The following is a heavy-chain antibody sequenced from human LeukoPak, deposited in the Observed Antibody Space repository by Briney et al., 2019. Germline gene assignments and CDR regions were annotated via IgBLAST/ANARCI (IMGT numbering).Heavy chain of an antibody. CDR2: IIPIFGTA. CDR1: GGTFSSYA. CDR3: ARDYGGWYGEARWYFDL. J-gene: IGHJ2*01. V-gene: IGHV1-69*13. Sequence: ASVKVSCKASGGTFSSYAISWVRQAPGQGLEWMGGIIPIFGTANYAQKFQGRVTITADEATSPAYMELSSLRSEDTAVYYCARDYGGWYGEARWYFDLWGRGTLVTVSS. D-gene: IGHD6-19*01.